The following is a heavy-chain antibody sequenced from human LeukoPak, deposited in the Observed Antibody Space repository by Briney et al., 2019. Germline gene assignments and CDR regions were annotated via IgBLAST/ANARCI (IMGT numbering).Heavy chain of an antibody. D-gene: IGHD3-22*01. Sequence: GGSPRLSCAASGFTFGGYAMHWVRQAPGKGLEYVSAISSDGHITYYANSVKGRFTISRDDSKNTLYLQMNSLKTEDTAVYYCTAEPYYYDSSGSYRDYWGQGTLGTVSS. J-gene: IGHJ4*02. CDR3: TAEPYYYDSSGSYRDY. CDR1: GFTFGGYA. CDR2: ISSDGHIT. V-gene: IGHV3-64*04.